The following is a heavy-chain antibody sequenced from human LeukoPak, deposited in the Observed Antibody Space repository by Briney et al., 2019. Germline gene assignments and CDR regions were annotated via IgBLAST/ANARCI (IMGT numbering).Heavy chain of an antibody. J-gene: IGHJ6*04. V-gene: IGHV3-21*06. Sequence: AGGSLRLSCAASGFTFSNYNMNWVRQAPGKGLEWVSSITSSSSYIYYADSVKGRFTISRDNAKNSLYLQMDSLRVEDTAVYYCAELGITMIGGVWGKGTTVTISS. CDR2: ITSSSSYI. D-gene: IGHD3-10*02. CDR3: AELGITMIGGV. CDR1: GFTFSNYN.